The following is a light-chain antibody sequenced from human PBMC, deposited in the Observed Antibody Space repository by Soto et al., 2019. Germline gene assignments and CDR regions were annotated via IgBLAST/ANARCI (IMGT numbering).Light chain of an antibody. CDR1: QSVSSSY. J-gene: IGKJ3*01. CDR3: QQFGSSPLFS. V-gene: IGKV3-20*01. Sequence: EIVLTHSPGTLSLSPGEIATLSCRASQSVSSSYLAWYQQKPGQAPRLLIYGASSRATGIPDRFSGSGSGTDFTLTISRLEPEDFAVYYCQQFGSSPLFSFGPGTKVDIK. CDR2: GAS.